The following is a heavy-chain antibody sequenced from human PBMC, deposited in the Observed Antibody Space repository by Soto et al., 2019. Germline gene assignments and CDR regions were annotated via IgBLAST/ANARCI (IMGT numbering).Heavy chain of an antibody. D-gene: IGHD4-17*01. V-gene: IGHV1-69*04. Sequence: SVKVSCKASGGTFSSYAISWVRQAPGQGLEWMGRIIPILGIANYAQKFQGRVTITADKSTSTAYMELSSLRSEDTAVYYCATNYGGNSEGYYYYGMDVWGQGTTVTVSS. CDR2: IIPILGIA. J-gene: IGHJ6*02. CDR1: GGTFSSYA. CDR3: ATNYGGNSEGYYYYGMDV.